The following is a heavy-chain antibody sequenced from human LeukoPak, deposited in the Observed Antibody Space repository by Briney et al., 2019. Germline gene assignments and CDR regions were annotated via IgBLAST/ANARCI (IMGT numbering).Heavy chain of an antibody. J-gene: IGHJ4*01. Sequence: GGSLRLSCAASGFSFSSYSMNWVRQAPGKGLEWVSSISSSSNYIYYADSVKGRFTISRDNAKNSLYLQMNRLRAEDTAVYYCAGRAALDYWGHGTLVTVSS. V-gene: IGHV3-21*01. CDR1: GFSFSSYS. D-gene: IGHD1-26*01. CDR2: ISSSSNYI. CDR3: AGRAALDY.